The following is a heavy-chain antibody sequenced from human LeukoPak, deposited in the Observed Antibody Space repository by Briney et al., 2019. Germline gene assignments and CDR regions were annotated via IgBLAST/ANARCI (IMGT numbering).Heavy chain of an antibody. D-gene: IGHD3-3*01. CDR2: ISGSGGST. J-gene: IGHJ4*02. CDR3: AKSGDDFWSGYYPFDY. Sequence: PGGSLRLSCAASGFTFSSYAVSWVRQAPGKGLEWVSAISGSGGSTYYADSVKGRFTISRDNSKNTLYLQMNSLRAEDTAVYYCAKSGDDFWSGYYPFDYWGQGTLVTVSS. V-gene: IGHV3-23*01. CDR1: GFTFSSYA.